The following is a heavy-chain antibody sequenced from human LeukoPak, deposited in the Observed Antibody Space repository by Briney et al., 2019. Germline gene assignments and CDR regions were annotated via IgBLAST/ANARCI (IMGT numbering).Heavy chain of an antibody. J-gene: IGHJ4*02. V-gene: IGHV1-69*06. CDR3: GRAGTGYFDY. CDR1: GGTLSSDA. Sequence: GASVNVSCTASGGTLSSDAISWARQAPGQGLEWMGRIIPIFGTANYAQKFQGRVTITADKSTSTAYMELSSLRSEDTAVYYCGRAGTGYFDYWGQGTLVTVSS. D-gene: IGHD6-19*01. CDR2: IIPIFGTA.